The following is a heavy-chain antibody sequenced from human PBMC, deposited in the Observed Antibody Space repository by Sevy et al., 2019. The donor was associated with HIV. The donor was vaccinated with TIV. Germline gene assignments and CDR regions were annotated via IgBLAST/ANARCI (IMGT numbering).Heavy chain of an antibody. Sequence: ASVKVSCKASGYTFASDGITWVRQAPGQGLEWMGWIGLYNGNSNYAQKLRDRLTMTADTSTGTAYMELKSLRSNDTAMYDCARVPTYYYGSATYFDYWGQGSLVTVSS. V-gene: IGHV1-18*01. CDR2: IGLYNGNS. CDR1: GYTFASDG. D-gene: IGHD3-10*01. J-gene: IGHJ4*02. CDR3: ARVPTYYYGSATYFDY.